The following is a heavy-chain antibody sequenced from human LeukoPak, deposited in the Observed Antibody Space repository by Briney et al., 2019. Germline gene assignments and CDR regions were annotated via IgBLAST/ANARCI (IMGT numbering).Heavy chain of an antibody. CDR2: IYYSGNT. CDR3: ARQTGSGLFILP. Sequence: GSLRLSCAVSGFTFSSHWMSWVRQAPGKGLEWIGSIYYSGNTYYNASLKSQVSISIDTSKNQFPLKLTSVTAADTAVYYCARQTGSGLFILPGGQGTLVTVSS. V-gene: IGHV4-39*01. J-gene: IGHJ4*02. CDR1: GFTFSSHW. D-gene: IGHD3/OR15-3a*01.